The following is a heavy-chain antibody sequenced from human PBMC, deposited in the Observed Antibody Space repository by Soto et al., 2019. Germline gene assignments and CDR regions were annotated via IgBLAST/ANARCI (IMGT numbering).Heavy chain of an antibody. V-gene: IGHV3-30*18. J-gene: IGHJ4*02. D-gene: IGHD3-22*01. Sequence: QVQLVESGGGVVQPGRSLRLSCAASGFTFSSYGMHWVRQAPGKGLEWVAVISYDGSNKYYADSVKGRFTISRDNSKNTLYLQMNSLRAEDTAVYYCAKEMTYYYDSSGLDYWGQRTLVTVSS. CDR3: AKEMTYYYDSSGLDY. CDR1: GFTFSSYG. CDR2: ISYDGSNK.